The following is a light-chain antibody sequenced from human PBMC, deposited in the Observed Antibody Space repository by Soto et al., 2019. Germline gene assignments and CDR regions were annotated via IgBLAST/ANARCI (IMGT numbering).Light chain of an antibody. Sequence: DIQMTQSPSSLSASVGDRVTITCRASQSISSYLNWYQQKPGKAPKLLIYAASSLQSGVPSRFSGSGSGTDFTLTSSSLQPEDFATYYCQHSYSTPTWTFGQGTKVEIK. J-gene: IGKJ1*01. V-gene: IGKV1-39*01. CDR3: QHSYSTPTWT. CDR2: AAS. CDR1: QSISSY.